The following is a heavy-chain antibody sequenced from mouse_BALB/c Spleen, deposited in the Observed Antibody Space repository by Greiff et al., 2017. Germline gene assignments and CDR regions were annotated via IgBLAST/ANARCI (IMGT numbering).Heavy chain of an antibody. CDR2: IDPSDSYT. V-gene: IGHV1-69*02. J-gene: IGHJ2*01. CDR1: GYTFTSYW. D-gene: IGHD6-5*01. CDR3: ARLDYADY. Sequence: QVQLQQPGAELVKPGASVKLSCKASGYTFTSYWMHWVKQRPGQGLEWIGEIDPSDSYTNYNQKFKGKATLTVDKSSSTAYMQLSSLTSEDSAVYYCARLDYADYWGQGTTLTVSS.